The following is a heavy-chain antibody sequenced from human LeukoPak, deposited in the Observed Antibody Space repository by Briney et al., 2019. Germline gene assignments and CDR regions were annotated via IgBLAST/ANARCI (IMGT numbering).Heavy chain of an antibody. V-gene: IGHV4-61*01. CDR3: ARDSTLTTVATGFDY. D-gene: IGHD4-23*01. CDR1: GGSVSSGSYY. J-gene: IGHJ4*02. CDR2: IYYSGST. Sequence: PSETLSLTCTVSGGSVSSGSYYWSWIRQPPGKGLEWIGYIYYSGSTNYNPSLKSRVTISVDTSKNQFSLKLSSVTAADTAVYYCARDSTLTTVATGFDYWGQGTLVTVSS.